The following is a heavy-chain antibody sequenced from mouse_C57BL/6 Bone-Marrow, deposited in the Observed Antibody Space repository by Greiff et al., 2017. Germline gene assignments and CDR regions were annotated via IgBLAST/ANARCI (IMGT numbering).Heavy chain of an antibody. Sequence: EVQLQQSGPELVKPGASVKISCKASGYTFTDYYMNWVKQSHGKSLEWIGDINPNNGGTSYNQQFKGKATLTVDKSSSTAYMELRNLTSEDSAVYYCAPHYYGSSFQNAYWGQGTLVTVSA. V-gene: IGHV1-26*01. CDR3: APHYYGSSFQNAY. CDR1: GYTFTDYY. D-gene: IGHD1-1*01. J-gene: IGHJ3*01. CDR2: INPNNGGT.